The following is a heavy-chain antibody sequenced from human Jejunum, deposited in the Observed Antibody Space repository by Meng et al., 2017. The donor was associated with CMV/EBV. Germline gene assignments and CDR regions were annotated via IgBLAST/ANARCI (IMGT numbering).Heavy chain of an antibody. J-gene: IGHJ4*02. Sequence: SGDSMSSSHYYWGWIRQPPGKGPEYIGTIFYRGNTWYHPSLKSRVTLSVDTSKNQFSLRLLSVTAADTAVYYCARAQDFGDYEAFDSWSQGTLVTVSS. CDR3: ARAQDFGDYEAFDS. CDR1: GDSMSSSHYY. D-gene: IGHD4-17*01. CDR2: IFYRGNT. V-gene: IGHV4-39*07.